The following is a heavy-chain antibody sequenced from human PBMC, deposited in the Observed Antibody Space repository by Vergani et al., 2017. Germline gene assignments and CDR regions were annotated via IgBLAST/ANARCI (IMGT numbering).Heavy chain of an antibody. CDR3: AKARDPNCKGGNCYSYYYGLDL. V-gene: IGHV3-23*01. CDR1: GFTFSSYA. J-gene: IGHJ6*02. Sequence: EVQLLESGGNLIQPGGSLRLSCGASGFTFSSYAMTWVRLAPGKGLQWVSAISGSGGNTFYTDSVKGRFTISRDNSKDTLYLQMNSLRVEDTAIYYCAKARDPNCKGGNCYSYYYGLDLWGQGTTVTRSS. CDR2: ISGSGGNT. D-gene: IGHD2-21*01.